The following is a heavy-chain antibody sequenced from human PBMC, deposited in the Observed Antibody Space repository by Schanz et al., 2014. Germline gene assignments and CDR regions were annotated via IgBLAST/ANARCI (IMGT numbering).Heavy chain of an antibody. Sequence: EEQLLESGGALVQPGGSLRLSCAASGFMFRNFAMNWVRQSPGKGLEWVSSINRSGGSTYFADSVEGRFTISRDNSKNTLYLQMNSLSLEDTAVYYCAKALDVYYYHALDVWGQGTTVTVSS. CDR1: GFMFRNFA. V-gene: IGHV3-23*01. CDR3: AKALDVYYYHALDV. CDR2: INRSGGST. J-gene: IGHJ6*02.